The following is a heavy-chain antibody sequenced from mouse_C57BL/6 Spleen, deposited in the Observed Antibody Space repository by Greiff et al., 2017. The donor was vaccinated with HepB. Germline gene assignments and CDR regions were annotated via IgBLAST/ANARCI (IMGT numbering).Heavy chain of an antibody. CDR2: ISSGGDYI. D-gene: IGHD2-4*01. Sequence: EVKLVESGEGLVKPGGSLKLSCAASGFTFSSYAMSWVRPTPEKRLEWVAYISSGGDYIYYADTVKGRFPLSRDNARNTLYLQMSSLKSEDTAMYYCTRALYDDYEYYFDYWGQGTTLTVSS. CDR3: TRALYDDYEYYFDY. J-gene: IGHJ2*01. CDR1: GFTFSSYA. V-gene: IGHV5-9-1*02.